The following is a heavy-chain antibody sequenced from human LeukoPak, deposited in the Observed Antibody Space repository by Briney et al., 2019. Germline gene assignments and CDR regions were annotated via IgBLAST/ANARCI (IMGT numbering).Heavy chain of an antibody. D-gene: IGHD3-16*01. V-gene: IGHV3-7*01. CDR1: GFTVSTNY. J-gene: IGHJ4*02. Sequence: GGSLRLSCAGSGFTVSTNYMDWVRQAPGKGLEWVANIKHDESEKNYLDSVKGRFTISRDNAQNSLYLQMNGLRVEDTAVYYCTRRLDDWGQGTLVTVSS. CDR2: IKHDESEK. CDR3: TRRLDD.